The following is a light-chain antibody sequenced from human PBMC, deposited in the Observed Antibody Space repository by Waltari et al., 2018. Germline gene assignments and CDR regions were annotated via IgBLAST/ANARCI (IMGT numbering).Light chain of an antibody. CDR3: QHYKNFPLT. Sequence: DVQMTQSPSTLSASVVDRVTITCRAREAINTWLAWYQQKPGKAPNLLIADAASLKSGVPSRFSGSGSGTDFTLTITSMQPDDFATYYCQHYKNFPLTFGGGTK. CDR2: DAA. V-gene: IGKV1-5*01. J-gene: IGKJ4*01. CDR1: EAINTW.